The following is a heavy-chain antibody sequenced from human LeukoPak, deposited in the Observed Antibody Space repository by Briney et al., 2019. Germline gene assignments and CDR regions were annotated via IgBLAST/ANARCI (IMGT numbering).Heavy chain of an antibody. D-gene: IGHD6-19*01. Sequence: SQTLSLTCAISGDSVSSNSAAWTWIRQSPSRGLEWLGRTYYRSKWYNDYAVSVKSRITINPDTSKNQFSLQLNSVTPEDTAVYYCARDQSSGWYFSYYYGMDVWGQGTTVTVSS. V-gene: IGHV6-1*01. J-gene: IGHJ6*02. CDR2: TYYRSKWYN. CDR3: ARDQSSGWYFSYYYGMDV. CDR1: GDSVSSNSAA.